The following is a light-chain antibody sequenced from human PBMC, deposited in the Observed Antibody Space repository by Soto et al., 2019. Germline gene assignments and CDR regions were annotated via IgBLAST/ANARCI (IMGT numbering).Light chain of an antibody. V-gene: IGLV2-14*01. CDR1: SSDVGGNKY. Sequence: QSALTQPASVSGSPGQSITISCTGTSSDVGGNKYVSWYQQYPGKAPKLLINKVSNRPSGVSNRFSGSKSGNTASLTISGLLAEDEADYFCTSSTSDSLYVFGTGTQLTVL. CDR2: KVS. CDR3: TSSTSDSLYV. J-gene: IGLJ1*01.